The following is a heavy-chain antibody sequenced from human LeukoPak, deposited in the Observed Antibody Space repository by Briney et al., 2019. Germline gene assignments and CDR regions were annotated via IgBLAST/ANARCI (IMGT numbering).Heavy chain of an antibody. V-gene: IGHV3-7*01. J-gene: IGHJ5*02. CDR3: ARYCSSTSCYLDPKFDP. CDR1: GFTFSSYW. CDR2: IKQDGSEK. Sequence: PGGSLRLSCAASGFTFSSYWLSWVRQAPGEGLEWVANIKQDGSEKYYVDSVKGRFTISRDNAKNSLYLQMNSLRAEDTAVYYCARYCSSTSCYLDPKFDPWGQGTLVTVSS. D-gene: IGHD2-2*01.